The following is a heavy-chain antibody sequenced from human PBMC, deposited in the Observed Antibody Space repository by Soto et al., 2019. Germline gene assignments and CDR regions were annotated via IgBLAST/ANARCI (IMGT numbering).Heavy chain of an antibody. V-gene: IGHV1-3*01. CDR1: GYTFTSYA. J-gene: IGHJ6*02. Sequence: ASVKVSCKAPGYTFTSYAMHWVRQAPGQRLEWMGWINAGNGNTKYSQKFQGRVTITADESTSTAYMELSSLRSEDTAVYYCARATVTTEYYYYYYGMDVWGQGTTVTVSS. CDR2: INAGNGNT. CDR3: ARATVTTEYYYYYYGMDV. D-gene: IGHD4-17*01.